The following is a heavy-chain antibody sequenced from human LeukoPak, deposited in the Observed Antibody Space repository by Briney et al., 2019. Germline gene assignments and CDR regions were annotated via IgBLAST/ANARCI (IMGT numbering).Heavy chain of an antibody. CDR3: ARDRVVVVPAAIGLYYYYGMDV. J-gene: IGHJ6*02. D-gene: IGHD2-2*01. V-gene: IGHV1-2*02. Sequence: ASVKVSCKASGYTFTGYYMHWVRQAPGQGLEWMGWINPNSGDTNYAQKFQGRVTMTRDTSISTAYMELSRLRSDDTAVYYCARDRVVVVPAAIGLYYYYGMDVWGQGTTVTVSS. CDR2: INPNSGDT. CDR1: GYTFTGYY.